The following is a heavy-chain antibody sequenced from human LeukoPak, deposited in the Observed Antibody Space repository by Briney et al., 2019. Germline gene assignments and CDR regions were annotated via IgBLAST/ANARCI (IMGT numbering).Heavy chain of an antibody. Sequence: ASVKVSCKASGYTFTGYYMHWVRQAPGQGLEWMGWINPDTGATDIAQKFQGRVTMTRDTSISAAYMELSRLRSDDTAVYYCARPEYDSSGYYSSEYFQHWGQGTLVTVSS. V-gene: IGHV1-2*02. CDR2: INPDTGAT. D-gene: IGHD3-22*01. CDR1: GYTFTGYY. J-gene: IGHJ1*01. CDR3: ARPEYDSSGYYSSEYFQH.